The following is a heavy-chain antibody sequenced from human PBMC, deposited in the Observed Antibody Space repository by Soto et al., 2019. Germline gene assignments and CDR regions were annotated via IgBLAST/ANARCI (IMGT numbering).Heavy chain of an antibody. D-gene: IGHD5-18*01. J-gene: IGHJ6*02. Sequence: SWVRQAPGQGLEWMGGIIPIFGTANYAQKFQGRVTITADESTSTAYMELSSLRSEDTAVYYCARDRADTAMVSFRHPLNYYYYGMDVWGQGTTVTVSS. CDR3: ARDRADTAMVSFRHPLNYYYYGMDV. CDR2: IIPIFGTA. V-gene: IGHV1-69*01.